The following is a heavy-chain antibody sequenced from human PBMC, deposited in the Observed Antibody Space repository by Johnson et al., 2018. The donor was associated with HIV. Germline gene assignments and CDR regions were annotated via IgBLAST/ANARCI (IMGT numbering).Heavy chain of an antibody. Sequence: VQLVESGGGVVRPGGSLRLSCAASGFTFDDYGMSWVRQGPGKGLEWVSGIDWNGGRQTYVDSVKGRFTISRDNAKKSLYMEMNNLRAEDTAVYYCARSIAAAGTDAFDIWGQGTMVTVSS. CDR1: GFTFDDYG. CDR2: IDWNGGRQ. J-gene: IGHJ3*02. V-gene: IGHV3-20*04. CDR3: ARSIAAAGTDAFDI. D-gene: IGHD6-13*01.